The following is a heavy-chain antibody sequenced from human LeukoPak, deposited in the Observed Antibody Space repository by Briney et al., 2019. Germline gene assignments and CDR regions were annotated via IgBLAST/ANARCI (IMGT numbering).Heavy chain of an antibody. Sequence: ASVKVSCKASGYTFTSYYMHWVRQAPGEGLEWMGIINPSGGSTSYAQKFQGRVTMTRDMSTSTVYMELSSLRSDDTAVYYCARDGYAHYYYYMDVWGKGTTVTVSS. CDR1: GYTFTSYY. D-gene: IGHD5-18*01. J-gene: IGHJ6*03. CDR2: INPSGGST. CDR3: ARDGYAHYYYYMDV. V-gene: IGHV1-46*01.